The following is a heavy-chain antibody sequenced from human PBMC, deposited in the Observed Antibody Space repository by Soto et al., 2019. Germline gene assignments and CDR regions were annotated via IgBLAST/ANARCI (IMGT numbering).Heavy chain of an antibody. V-gene: IGHV3-30-3*01. D-gene: IGHD1-7*01. CDR2: ISYDGSNK. CDR1: GFTFSSYA. J-gene: IGHJ6*02. CDR3: ARDWNYEDYYGMDV. Sequence: QVQLVESGGGVVQPGRSLRLSCAASGFTFSSYAMHWVRQAPGKGLEWVAVISYDGSNKYYADSVKGRFTISRDNSKNQLYLQINSLRAEDTAVYYCARDWNYEDYYGMDVWGQGTTVTVSS.